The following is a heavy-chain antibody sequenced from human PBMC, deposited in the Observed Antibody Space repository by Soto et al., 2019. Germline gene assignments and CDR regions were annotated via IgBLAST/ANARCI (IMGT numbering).Heavy chain of an antibody. J-gene: IGHJ6*02. Sequence: GGSLRVSCAACGFTFSSYGMHWVRQGPGKGLEWVAVISYDGSNKYYADSVKGGFTISRDNSKNTLYLQMNSLRAEETAVYYCARLRPAPLGYYGMDVWGQGTTVTVSS. CDR1: GFTFSSYG. CDR2: ISYDGSNK. D-gene: IGHD7-27*01. V-gene: IGHV3-30*03. CDR3: ARLRPAPLGYYGMDV.